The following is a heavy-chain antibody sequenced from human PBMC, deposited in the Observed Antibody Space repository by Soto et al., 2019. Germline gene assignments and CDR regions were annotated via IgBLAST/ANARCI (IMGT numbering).Heavy chain of an antibody. J-gene: IGHJ3*02. CDR3: ARIMSTVIPYDAFDI. CDR2: IDPSDSYT. D-gene: IGHD4-17*01. V-gene: IGHV5-10-1*04. CDR1: GYSFTSYW. Sequence: KPGESLKISCKGSGYSFTSYWISWVRQMPGKGLEWMGRIDPSDSYTNYSPSFQGQVTISADKSISTAYLQWSSLKASDTAMYYCARIMSTVIPYDAFDIWGQGTMVTVSS.